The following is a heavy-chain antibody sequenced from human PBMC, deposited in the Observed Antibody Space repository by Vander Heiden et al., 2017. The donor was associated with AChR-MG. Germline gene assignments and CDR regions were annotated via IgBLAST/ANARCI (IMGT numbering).Heavy chain of an antibody. CDR2: ISGSGDGT. V-gene: IGHV3-23*01. D-gene: IGHD1-7*01. Sequence: EVQLLESGGGLVQTGGSLRLSCAASGFIFNSYAMSWVRQAPGKGLEWVSAISGSGDGTYYADSVKGRFTISRDNSKNTLYLQMHSLRDEDTAVYHCAKMRGLELYNYGMDVWGQGTKVTVSS. CDR3: AKMRGLELYNYGMDV. J-gene: IGHJ6*02. CDR1: GFIFNSYA.